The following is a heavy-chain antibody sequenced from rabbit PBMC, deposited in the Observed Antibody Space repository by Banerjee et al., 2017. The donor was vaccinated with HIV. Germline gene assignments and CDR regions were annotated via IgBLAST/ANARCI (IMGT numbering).Heavy chain of an antibody. V-gene: IGHV1S40*01. D-gene: IGHD7-1*01. J-gene: IGHJ3*01. CDR1: GFSFSSSYY. CDR2: IVAGSSDST. Sequence: QSLEESGGDLVKPGASLTLTCTASGFSFSSSYYMCWVRQAPGKGLEWIGCIVAGSSDSTYYASWAKGRFTISKTSSTTVTLQVTSLTAADTATYFCARNGYGGYGPTPLDLWGQGTLVTVS. CDR3: ARNGYGGYGPTPLDL.